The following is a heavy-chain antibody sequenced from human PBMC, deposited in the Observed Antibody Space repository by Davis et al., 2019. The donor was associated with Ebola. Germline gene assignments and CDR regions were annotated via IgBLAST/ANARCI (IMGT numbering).Heavy chain of an antibody. J-gene: IGHJ4*02. CDR3: ARGSSSSWFIDY. D-gene: IGHD6-13*01. Sequence: PGGSLRLSCAVYGGSFSGYYWSWIRQPPGKGLAWIGYIYYSGSTNYNPSLKSRVTISVDTSKNQFSLKLSSVTAADTAVYYCARGSSSSWFIDYWGQGTLFTVSS. CDR1: GGSFSGYY. V-gene: IGHV4-34*01. CDR2: IYYSGST.